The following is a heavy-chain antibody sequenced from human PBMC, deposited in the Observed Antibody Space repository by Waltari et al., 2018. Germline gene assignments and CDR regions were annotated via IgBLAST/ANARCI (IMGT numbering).Heavy chain of an antibody. Sequence: EVQLVESGGGLVQPGGSLRLFCAASGFTFRNYEMNWVRQAPGKWLEWVAYISSGSSIRYYADSVKGRFTISRDNAKNSVYLQMSSLRAEDTAIYYCARGEGGANEYWGQGTLVTVSA. V-gene: IGHV3-48*03. J-gene: IGHJ4*02. CDR2: ISSGSSIR. CDR1: GFTFRNYE. D-gene: IGHD1-26*01. CDR3: ARGEGGANEY.